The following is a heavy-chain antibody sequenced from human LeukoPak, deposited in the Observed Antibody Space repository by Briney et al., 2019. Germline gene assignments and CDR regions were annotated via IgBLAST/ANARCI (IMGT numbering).Heavy chain of an antibody. D-gene: IGHD3-22*01. V-gene: IGHV4-39*07. CDR1: GGSISSSRYY. J-gene: IGHJ3*02. Sequence: PSETLSLTCTDSGGSISSSRYYWGWIRQPPGKGLEWIGSIYYSGSTNYNPSLKSRVTISVDTSKNQVSLKLSSVTAADTAVYYCARDVPFQVSTDSSGSEVDAFDIWGQGTMVTVSP. CDR2: IYYSGST. CDR3: ARDVPFQVSTDSSGSEVDAFDI.